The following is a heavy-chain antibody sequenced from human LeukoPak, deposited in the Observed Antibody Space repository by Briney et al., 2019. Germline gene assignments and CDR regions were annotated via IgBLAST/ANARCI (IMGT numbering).Heavy chain of an antibody. D-gene: IGHD3-10*01. Sequence: SETLSLTSTASGGSISSYYWSWIREPAGKGLGWSGLIYSSGSINYSPSLKSRVTMSVDTSKNQFSLKLTSVTAADTAVYYCARAPVIMVRGVVMPNNKGEIAYYFDFWGQGTLVTVSS. CDR3: ARAPVIMVRGVVMPNNKGEIAYYFDF. CDR2: IYSSGSI. J-gene: IGHJ4*02. V-gene: IGHV4-4*07. CDR1: GGSISSYY.